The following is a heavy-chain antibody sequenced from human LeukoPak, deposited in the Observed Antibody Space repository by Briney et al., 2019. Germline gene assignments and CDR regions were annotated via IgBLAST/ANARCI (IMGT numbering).Heavy chain of an antibody. CDR2: ISAYNGNT. CDR3: ARDMRCSSTSCYHFLWHFDL. D-gene: IGHD2-2*01. V-gene: IGHV1-18*01. J-gene: IGHJ2*01. CDR1: GYTFTSYG. Sequence: ASVKVSYKASGYTFTSYGISWVRQAPGQGLEWMGWISAYNGNTNYAQKLQGRVAMTTDSSTSTAYMELRSLRSDDTAVYYRARDMRCSSTSCYHFLWHFDLWGRGTLVTVSS.